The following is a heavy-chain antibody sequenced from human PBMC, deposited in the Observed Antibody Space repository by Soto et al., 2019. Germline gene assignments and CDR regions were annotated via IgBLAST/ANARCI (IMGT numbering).Heavy chain of an antibody. CDR2: ISGSGGST. Sequence: EVQLLESGGGLVQPGGSLRLSCAASGFTFSSYAMSWVRQAPGKGLEWVSAISGSGGSTYYADSVKGRFTIAGDNSKTTLYLQMTRLIAEDTAVYYCANAPLVGATTTCDYWGEGTLGAVSS. V-gene: IGHV3-23*01. CDR3: ANAPLVGATTTCDY. D-gene: IGHD1-26*01. J-gene: IGHJ4*02. CDR1: GFTFSSYA.